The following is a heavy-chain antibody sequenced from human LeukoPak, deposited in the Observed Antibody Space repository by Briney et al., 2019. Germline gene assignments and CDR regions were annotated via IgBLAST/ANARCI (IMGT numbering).Heavy chain of an antibody. CDR1: GLTFSSYA. D-gene: IGHD1-1*01. J-gene: IGHJ6*03. CDR2: ISYDGSNK. V-gene: IGHV3-30-3*01. CDR3: ARDRGGTVYYYYYYYMDV. Sequence: GGSLRLSCAASGLTFSSYAMHWVRQAPGKGLEWVAVISYDGSNKYYADSVKGRFTISRDNSKNTLYLQMNSLRAEDTAVYYCARDRGGTVYYYYYYYMDVWGKGTTVTVSS.